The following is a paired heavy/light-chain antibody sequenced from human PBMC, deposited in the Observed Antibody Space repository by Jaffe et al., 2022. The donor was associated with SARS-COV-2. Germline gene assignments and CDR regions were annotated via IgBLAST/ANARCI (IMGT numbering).Heavy chain of an antibody. J-gene: IGHJ4*02. CDR1: GYTLTTYG. D-gene: IGHD3-9*01. CDR3: ARALSRDYDTFTGYYKGPYYFDY. V-gene: IGHV1-18*01. Sequence: QVQLVQSGGEVKMPGASVKVSCKASGYTLTTYGIGWVRQAPGQGLEWMGWISPYNGNTNYPQKFQGRVTMTTDTSTSTAYMDLKSLRSDDTAVYYCARALSRDYDTFTGYYKGPYYFDYWGQGTLVTVSS. CDR2: ISPYNGNT.
Light chain of an antibody. CDR1: SSDVGGYKY. Sequence: QSALTQPPSASGSPGRSVTISCTGTSSDVGGYKYVSWYQQHPGKAPKLLIYEVNKRPSGVPDRFSGSKSGNTASLTVSGLQAEDEADYYCTSYAGSNNLLFGGGTALTVL. V-gene: IGLV2-8*01. CDR3: TSYAGSNNLL. J-gene: IGLJ2*01. CDR2: EVN.